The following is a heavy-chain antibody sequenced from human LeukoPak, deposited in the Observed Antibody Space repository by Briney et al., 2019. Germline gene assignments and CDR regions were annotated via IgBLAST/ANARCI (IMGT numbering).Heavy chain of an antibody. J-gene: IGHJ4*02. Sequence: GRSLRLSCAASGFTFSSYAMHWVRQAPGKGLEWVAVISYDGINKYYADSVKGRFTISRDNAKNSLYLQMNSLRAEDTAVYYCARHYLYSSGYRGYFDYWGQGTLVTVSS. D-gene: IGHD3-22*01. V-gene: IGHV3-30-3*01. CDR2: ISYDGINK. CDR1: GFTFSSYA. CDR3: ARHYLYSSGYRGYFDY.